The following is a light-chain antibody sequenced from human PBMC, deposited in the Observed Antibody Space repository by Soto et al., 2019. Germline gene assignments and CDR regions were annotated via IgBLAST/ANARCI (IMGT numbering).Light chain of an antibody. CDR3: MQALQTPYT. CDR1: QRLLHSNGNTF. Sequence: EIAMTQSPPSLTVTPGEPASISCRSSQRLLHSNGNTFLDWYLQKPGQSPQLLIYLGSNRASGVPDRVSGSEAGTDFTLKISRVEAEDVGVYYCMQALQTPYTFGQGTKVDIK. CDR2: LGS. V-gene: IGKV2-28*01. J-gene: IGKJ2*01.